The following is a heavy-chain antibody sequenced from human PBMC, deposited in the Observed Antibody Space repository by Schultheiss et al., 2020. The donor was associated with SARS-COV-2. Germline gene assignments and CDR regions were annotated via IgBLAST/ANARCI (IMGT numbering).Heavy chain of an antibody. J-gene: IGHJ2*01. CDR3: ARTHLDRFPIAAAGTIEDWYFDL. CDR2: IYHSGTT. CDR1: GASISSSNW. Sequence: SETLSLTCAVSGASISSSNWWSWVRQPPGKGLEWIGEIYHSGTTNYNPSLKSRVTISVDKSKNQFSLRLSSVTAADTAVYYCARTHLDRFPIAAAGTIEDWYFDLWGRGTLVTVSS. D-gene: IGHD6-13*01. V-gene: IGHV4-4*02.